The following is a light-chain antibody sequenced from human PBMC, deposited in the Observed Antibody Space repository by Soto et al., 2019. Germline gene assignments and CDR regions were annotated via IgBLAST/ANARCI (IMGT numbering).Light chain of an antibody. J-gene: IGKJ4*02. Sequence: EIVMTQSPDTLSVSPGARATLSCRASQSVSDRVVWYQQKYGQAPSLLIYAASTRAAGVPARFSGSGSGTEFTITISSLQSEDCEVYVGQQRSSWPLTFGGGTKADIK. CDR2: AAS. V-gene: IGKV3-15*01. CDR1: QSVSDR. CDR3: QQRSSWPLT.